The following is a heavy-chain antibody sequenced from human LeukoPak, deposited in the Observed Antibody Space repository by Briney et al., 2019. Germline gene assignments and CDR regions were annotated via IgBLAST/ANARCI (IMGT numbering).Heavy chain of an antibody. D-gene: IGHD6-19*01. J-gene: IGHJ4*02. CDR1: GGSISSSGYY. Sequence: PSETLSLTCTVSGGSISSSGYYWSWIRQHPGKGLEWIGYIYRSGSTDYNPSLKSRVTISVDTSKNQFSLKLSSVTAADTAVYYCARDTRQQWAFDYWGQGTLVTVSS. CDR2: IYRSGST. V-gene: IGHV4-31*03. CDR3: ARDTRQQWAFDY.